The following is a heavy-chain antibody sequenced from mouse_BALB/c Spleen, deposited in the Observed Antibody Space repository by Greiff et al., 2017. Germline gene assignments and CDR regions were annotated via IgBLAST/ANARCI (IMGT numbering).Heavy chain of an antibody. J-gene: IGHJ4*01. CDR2: IYPYNGGT. CDR1: GYTFTDYN. D-gene: IGHD2-4*01. V-gene: IGHV1S29*02. CDR3: ARDYDYHYAMDY. Sequence: VQLKQSGPELVKPGASVKISCKASGYTFTDYNMHWVKQSHGKSLEWIGYIYPYNGGTGYNQKFKSKATLTVDNSSSTAYMELRSLTSEDSAVYYCARDYDYHYAMDYWGQGTSVTVSS.